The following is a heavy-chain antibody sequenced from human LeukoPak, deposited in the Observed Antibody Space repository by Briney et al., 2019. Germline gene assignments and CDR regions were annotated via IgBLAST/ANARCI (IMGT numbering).Heavy chain of an antibody. CDR1: GFTFSSYA. CDR2: ISGSGGST. CDR3: AKERKWELLPYYYYGMDV. Sequence: PGGSLRLSCAASGFTFSSYAMSWVRQAPGKGLEWVSAISGSGGSTYYADSVKGRFTISRDNSKNTLYLQMNSLRAEDTAVYYCAKERKWELLPYYYYGMDVWGQGTTVTVSS. J-gene: IGHJ6*02. V-gene: IGHV3-23*01. D-gene: IGHD1-26*01.